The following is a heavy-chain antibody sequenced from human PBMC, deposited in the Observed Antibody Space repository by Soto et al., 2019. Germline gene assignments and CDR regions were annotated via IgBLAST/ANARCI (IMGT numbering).Heavy chain of an antibody. D-gene: IGHD6-19*01. V-gene: IGHV3-13*04. CDR2: INTVGDT. CDR3: AREAGNRFEY. CDR1: GFTFSSYD. J-gene: IGHJ4*02. Sequence: EVQLVESGGGLVQPGGSLRLSCAASGFTFSSYDMHWVRQATGKGLEWVSVINTVGDTHYAGSVKGRFTISRENAKNSLYLQMNSLRAGDTAVYYCAREAGNRFEYWGQGTLVTVSS.